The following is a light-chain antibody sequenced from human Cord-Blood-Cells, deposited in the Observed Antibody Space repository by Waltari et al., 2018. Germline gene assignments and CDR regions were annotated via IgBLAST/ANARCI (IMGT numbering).Light chain of an antibody. CDR2: DAS. V-gene: IGKV3-11*01. J-gene: IGKJ4*01. CDR3: QQRSNWPT. CDR1: QSVSNY. Sequence: EIVLTHSPATLSLSPGERATISCRASQSVSNYLARYQPKPGQAPRLLIYDASNRATGIPARFSGSGSGTDLNLTISSLEPEDVAVYSCQQRSNWPTFGGGTKVEIK.